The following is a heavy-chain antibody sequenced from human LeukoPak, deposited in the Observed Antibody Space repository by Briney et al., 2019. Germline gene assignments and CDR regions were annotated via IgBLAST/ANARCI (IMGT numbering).Heavy chain of an antibody. D-gene: IGHD6-6*01. Sequence: SGTLSLTCAVSGGSISSSNWWSWVRQPPGKGLEWIGEIYHSGSTNYNPSLKSRVTISVDTSKNQFSLKLSSVTAADTAVYYCAGGRRRYSSSSYFDYWGQGTLVTVSS. CDR2: IYHSGST. CDR3: AGGRRRYSSSSYFDY. CDR1: GGSISSSNW. V-gene: IGHV4-4*02. J-gene: IGHJ4*02.